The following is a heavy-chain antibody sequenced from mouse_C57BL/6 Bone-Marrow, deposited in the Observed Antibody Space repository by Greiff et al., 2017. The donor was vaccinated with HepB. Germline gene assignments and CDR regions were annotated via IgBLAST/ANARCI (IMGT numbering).Heavy chain of an antibody. CDR3: ALYYYGSSLVYFDY. Sequence: EVQVVESGGGLVKPGGSLKLSCAASGFTFSDYGMHWVRQAPEKGLEWVAYISSGSSTIYYADTVKGRFTISRDNAKNTLFLQMTSLRSEDPAMYYCALYYYGSSLVYFDYWGQGTTLTVSS. CDR2: ISSGSSTI. D-gene: IGHD1-1*01. J-gene: IGHJ2*01. CDR1: GFTFSDYG. V-gene: IGHV5-17*01.